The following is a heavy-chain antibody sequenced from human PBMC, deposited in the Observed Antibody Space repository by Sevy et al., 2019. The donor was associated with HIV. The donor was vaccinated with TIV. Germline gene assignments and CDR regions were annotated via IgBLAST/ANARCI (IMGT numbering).Heavy chain of an antibody. J-gene: IGHJ6*02. D-gene: IGHD2-21*01. CDR2: ISWNSYRI. CDR1: GFRFDDYA. CDR3: AKDMGGIETLDYYSYYGMDV. V-gene: IGHV3-9*01. Sequence: GGSLRLSCAASGFRFDDYAMHWVRQVPGKSPEWVSGISWNSYRIDYADSVRGRFTISRDNAKNSLSRQMNSLRVEDTALYYCAKDMGGIETLDYYSYYGMDVWGQGTTVTVSS.